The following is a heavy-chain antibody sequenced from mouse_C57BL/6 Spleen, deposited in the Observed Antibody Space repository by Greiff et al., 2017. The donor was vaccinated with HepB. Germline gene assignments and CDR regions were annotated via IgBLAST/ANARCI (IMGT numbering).Heavy chain of an antibody. Sequence: EVMLVESGGGLVQPGGSLKLSCAASGFTFSDYYMYWVRQTPEKRLEWVAYISNGGGSTYYPDTVKGRFTISRDNAKNTLYLQMSRLKSEDTAMYYCASIYYDYDWYFDVWGTGTTVTVSS. V-gene: IGHV5-12*01. D-gene: IGHD2-4*01. CDR2: ISNGGGST. CDR3: ASIYYDYDWYFDV. J-gene: IGHJ1*03. CDR1: GFTFSDYY.